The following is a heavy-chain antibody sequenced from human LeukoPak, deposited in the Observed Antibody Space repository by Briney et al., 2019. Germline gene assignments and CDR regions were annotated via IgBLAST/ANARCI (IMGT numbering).Heavy chain of an antibody. V-gene: IGHV3-53*01. D-gene: IGHD6-13*01. CDR1: GFTVSSNY. J-gene: IGHJ3*02. CDR2: IYSGGST. CDR3: AKDSQYRIAADYPDAFDI. Sequence: GGSLRLSCAASGFTVSSNYMSWVRQAPGKGLEWVSVIYSGGSTYYADSVKGRFTISRDNSKNTLYLQMNSLRAEDTAVYYCAKDSQYRIAADYPDAFDIWGQGTMVTVSS.